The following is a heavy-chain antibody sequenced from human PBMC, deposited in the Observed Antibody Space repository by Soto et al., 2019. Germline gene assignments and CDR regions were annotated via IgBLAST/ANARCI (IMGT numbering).Heavy chain of an antibody. CDR1: GGTFSSYA. CDR3: ARGQGGYSYGYSYYFDY. V-gene: IGHV1-2*04. CDR2: INPNSGAT. Sequence: GASVKVSCKASGGTFSSYAISWARQAPGQGLEWMGWINPNSGATNYAQKLQGWVTMTRDTSISTAYMELSRLRSDDTAVYYCARGQGGYSYGYSYYFDYWGQGTLVTVSS. J-gene: IGHJ4*02. D-gene: IGHD5-18*01.